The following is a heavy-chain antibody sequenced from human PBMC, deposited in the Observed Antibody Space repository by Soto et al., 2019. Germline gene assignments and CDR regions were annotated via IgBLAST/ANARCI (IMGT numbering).Heavy chain of an antibody. Sequence: QVQLVQSGAEVKKPGSSVKVSCKASGGSFTGHVLSWVRQAPGQGLECMGGIIPIFGTVNYAQKFQGRVTIPADESTITAYMELSSLRSEVTAVYYCARENSIASLSYYYGMDVWGQGTTVTVSS. V-gene: IGHV1-69*01. CDR3: ARENSIASLSYYYGMDV. D-gene: IGHD6-6*01. CDR2: IIPIFGTV. CDR1: GGSFTGHV. J-gene: IGHJ6*02.